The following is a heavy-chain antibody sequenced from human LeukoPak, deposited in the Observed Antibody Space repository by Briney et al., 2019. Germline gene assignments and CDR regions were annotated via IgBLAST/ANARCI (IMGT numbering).Heavy chain of an antibody. CDR3: ARFYSGYGNYYYYMDV. J-gene: IGHJ6*03. Sequence: ASVKVSCKASGYIFTSYNMYWVRQAPGQGLEWMGIINSSGGSTNYAQKFQGRVTMTRDTSTSTVYMELSSLRSEDTAVYYCARFYSGYGNYYYYMDVWGKGTTVTVSS. CDR1: GYIFTSYN. D-gene: IGHD5-12*01. CDR2: INSSGGST. V-gene: IGHV1-46*01.